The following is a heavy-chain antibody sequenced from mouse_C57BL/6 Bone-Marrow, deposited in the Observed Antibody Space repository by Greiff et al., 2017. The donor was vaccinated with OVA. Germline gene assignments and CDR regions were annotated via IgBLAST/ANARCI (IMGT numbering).Heavy chain of an antibody. D-gene: IGHD4-1*01. CDR2: IYYSGTI. Sequence: EVKLEESGPGLVKPSQTVFLTCTVTGISITTGNYRWSWIRQFPGNKLEWIGYIYYSGTITYNPSLTSRTTITRDTPKNQFFLEMNSLTAEDTATYYCARELGPHWYFDVWGTGTTVTVSS. CDR3: ARELGPHWYFDV. V-gene: IGHV3-5*01. CDR1: GISITTGNYR. J-gene: IGHJ1*03.